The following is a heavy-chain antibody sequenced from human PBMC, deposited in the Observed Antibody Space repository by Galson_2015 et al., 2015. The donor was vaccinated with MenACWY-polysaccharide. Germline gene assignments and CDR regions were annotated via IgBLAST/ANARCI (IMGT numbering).Heavy chain of an antibody. J-gene: IGHJ4*02. CDR3: AKIPYSSGLIPFDY. D-gene: IGHD6-19*01. V-gene: IGHV3-23*01. CDR1: GFTFSSYA. CDR2: IVGSAGST. Sequence: SLRLSCAASGFTFSSYAMSWVRQAPGKGLEWVSAIVGSAGSTYYADSVKGRFTISRDNSKNTLYLQMNSLRAEDTAVYYCAKIPYSSGLIPFDYWGQGTLLTVSS.